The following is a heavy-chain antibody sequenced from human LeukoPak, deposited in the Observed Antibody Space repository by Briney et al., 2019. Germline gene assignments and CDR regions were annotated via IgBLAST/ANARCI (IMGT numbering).Heavy chain of an antibody. Sequence: ASVKASCTASGYFFTNYYMHWVRQAPGQGLECLGLINPSSGATRYAQKFQGRGTMTRDTSTSTVYMELSSLRFEDTAVYYCARVGGSGSYSMYHFDSWGQGTLVTVSS. CDR1: GYFFTNYY. V-gene: IGHV1-46*01. CDR2: INPSSGAT. CDR3: ARVGGSGSYSMYHFDS. D-gene: IGHD3-10*01. J-gene: IGHJ4*02.